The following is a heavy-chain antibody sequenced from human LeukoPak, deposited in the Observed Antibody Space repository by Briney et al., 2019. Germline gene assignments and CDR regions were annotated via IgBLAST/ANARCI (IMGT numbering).Heavy chain of an antibody. CDR3: ARHFNGYSNGPIDY. CDR1: GGSISSSNW. J-gene: IGHJ4*02. Sequence: KPSETLSLTCAVSGGSISSSNWWSWVRQPPGKGLEWIGEIYHSGSTNYNPSLKSRVTISVDTSKNQFSLKLSSVTAADTAVYYCARHFNGYSNGPIDYWGQGTLVTVSS. CDR2: IYHSGST. D-gene: IGHD5-18*01. V-gene: IGHV4-4*02.